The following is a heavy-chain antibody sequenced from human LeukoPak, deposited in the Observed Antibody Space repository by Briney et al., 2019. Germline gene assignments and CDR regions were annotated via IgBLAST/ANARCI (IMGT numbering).Heavy chain of an antibody. Sequence: GGSLRLSCAASGFTFRSYWMHWVRQAPGKGLVWVSRINSDGSSTSYADSVKGRFTISRDNAKNTLYLQMNSLRAEDTAVYYCARTYYDILTGSNEYGMDVWGQGTTVTVSS. D-gene: IGHD3-9*01. CDR2: INSDGSST. CDR3: ARTYYDILTGSNEYGMDV. V-gene: IGHV3-74*01. CDR1: GFTFRSYW. J-gene: IGHJ6*02.